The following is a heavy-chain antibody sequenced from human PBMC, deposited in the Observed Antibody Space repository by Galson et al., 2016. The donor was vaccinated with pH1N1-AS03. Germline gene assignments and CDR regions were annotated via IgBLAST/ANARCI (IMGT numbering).Heavy chain of an antibody. CDR2: YGGSDEKT. CDR1: RFIFSEFQ. J-gene: IGHJ1*01. V-gene: IGHV3-23*01. Sequence: SLRLSCAGSRFIFSEFQMSWVRQAPGKGLEWVSTYGGSDEKTYYADSVKGRFTISKDSSKNTLYLQMNTLRAEDTALYYCTTVAGTYYNGAFWSQGSLVTVSS. D-gene: IGHD3-10*01. CDR3: TTVAGTYYNGAF.